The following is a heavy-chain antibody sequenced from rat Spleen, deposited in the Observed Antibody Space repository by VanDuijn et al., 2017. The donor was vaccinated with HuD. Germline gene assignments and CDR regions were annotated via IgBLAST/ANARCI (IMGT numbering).Heavy chain of an antibody. V-gene: IGHV5-7*01. CDR3: ARHNSGYGVMDA. J-gene: IGHJ4*01. Sequence: EVRLVESGGGLVQPGRSLKLSCAASGFTFSDYNMAWVRQAPKKGLEWVATISYDGSSTYYRDSVKGRFTSSRDNAKSTLYLQMDSMRSEDTSTYYCARHNSGYGVMDAWGQGASVTVSS. CDR1: GFTFSDYN. CDR2: ISYDGSST. D-gene: IGHD4-3*01.